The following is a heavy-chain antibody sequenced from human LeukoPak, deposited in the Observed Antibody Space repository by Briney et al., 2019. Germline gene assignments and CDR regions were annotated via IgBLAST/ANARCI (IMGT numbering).Heavy chain of an antibody. J-gene: IGHJ4*02. V-gene: IGHV5-51*01. CDR1: GYSFTSYW. CDR2: IYPGDSDT. Sequence: GEALKISCKGSGYSFTSYWIGWGRQMPGKGLEWRVIIYPGDSDTRYNPSFQGQVTISADKSINTAYLQWSSLKASDTAIYYCARHTTSVAATNYWGQGTLVTVSS. CDR3: ARHTTSVAATNY. D-gene: IGHD6-19*01.